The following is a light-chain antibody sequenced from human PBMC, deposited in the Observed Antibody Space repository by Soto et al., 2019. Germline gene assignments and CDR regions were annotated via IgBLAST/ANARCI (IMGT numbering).Light chain of an antibody. CDR1: KSNIGDGHD. V-gene: IGLV1-40*01. Sequence: QSVLTQPHSVSGAPGQTVTLSCTGGKSNIGDGHDVNWYQQLPRAAPKHVIYGNTARPPGVPDRFSASKSGTSASLAITGFQADDEDIYYGQSYDSGLGGLVFGGGTKVTVL. CDR3: QSYDSGLGGLV. CDR2: GNT. J-gene: IGLJ2*01.